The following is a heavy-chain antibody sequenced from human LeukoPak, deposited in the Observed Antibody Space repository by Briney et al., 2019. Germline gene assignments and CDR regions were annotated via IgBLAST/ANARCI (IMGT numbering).Heavy chain of an antibody. J-gene: IGHJ3*02. V-gene: IGHV1-3*01. D-gene: IGHD1-26*01. CDR2: INAGNGNT. Sequence: GASVKVSCKASGYTFTSYAMHWVRQAPGQRLEWMGWINAGNGNTKYSQKFQGRVTITRDTSASTAYMELSSLRSEDTAVYYCASPRQNSGSNWYAFDIWGQGTMVTVSS. CDR3: ASPRQNSGSNWYAFDI. CDR1: GYTFTSYA.